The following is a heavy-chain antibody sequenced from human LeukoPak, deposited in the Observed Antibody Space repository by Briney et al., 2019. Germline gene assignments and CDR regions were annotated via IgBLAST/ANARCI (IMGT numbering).Heavy chain of an antibody. D-gene: IGHD2/OR15-2a*01. V-gene: IGHV3-9*01. Sequence: SLRLSCAASGFTFDDSAMHWVRQAPGKGLEWVSGISWNSGSIGYADSVKGRFTISRDNAKNSLYLQMNSLRAEDTAVYYCAKVGPLSSTTGLGTDYWGQGTLVTVSS. CDR3: AKVGPLSSTTGLGTDY. CDR1: GFTFDDSA. CDR2: ISWNSGSI. J-gene: IGHJ4*02.